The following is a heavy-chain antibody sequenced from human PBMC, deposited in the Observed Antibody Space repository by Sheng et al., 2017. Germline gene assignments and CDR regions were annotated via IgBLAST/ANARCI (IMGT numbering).Heavy chain of an antibody. D-gene: IGHD6-13*01. J-gene: IGHJ6*03. CDR1: GVTFSYYG. CDR3: AREGIASDIPTPYFMDV. V-gene: IGHV3-33*01. CDR2: IWNDGSEK. Sequence: QVQLVESGGGVVQPGRSLRLSCAASGVTFSYYGMHWVRQSPGRGLEWVSIIWNDGSEKYYADSVKGRFTISRDNSKNTVYLQMNSLRAEDTAVYYCAREGIASDIPTPYFMDVWGQGTTV.